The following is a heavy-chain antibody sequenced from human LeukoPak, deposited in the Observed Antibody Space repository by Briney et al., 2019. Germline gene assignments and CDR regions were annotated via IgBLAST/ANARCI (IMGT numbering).Heavy chain of an antibody. CDR1: GFTFSNYG. D-gene: IGHD3-22*01. Sequence: TGRSLRLSCTASGFTFSNYGMHWVRQAPGKGLEWVAVISYDGSNKYYADSVRGRFTISRDNSKNTLYLQMNSLRAEDTAVYYCVKDQVVGDYYESSGSNFDYWGQGTLVTVSS. CDR3: VKDQVVGDYYESSGSNFDY. J-gene: IGHJ4*02. V-gene: IGHV3-30*18. CDR2: ISYDGSNK.